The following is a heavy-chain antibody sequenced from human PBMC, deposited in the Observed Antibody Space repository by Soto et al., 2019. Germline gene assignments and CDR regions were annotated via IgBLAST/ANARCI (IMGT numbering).Heavy chain of an antibody. Sequence: EVQLLESGGGLVQPGGSLRLSCAASGFSFRSYPMNWVRQAPGKGLESVAVIMGSGGKTYYADSVQGRFTISRDDSKSTVFLQMNSLRADDTATYYCAKGGGNWYFDYRGQGTLVTVTS. CDR3: AKGGGNWYFDY. D-gene: IGHD1-20*01. J-gene: IGHJ4*02. CDR2: IMGSGGKT. V-gene: IGHV3-23*01. CDR1: GFSFRSYP.